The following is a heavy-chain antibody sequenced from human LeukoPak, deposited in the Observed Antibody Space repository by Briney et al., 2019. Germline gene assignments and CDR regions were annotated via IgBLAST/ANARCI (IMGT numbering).Heavy chain of an antibody. CDR1: GESLSKYC. D-gene: IGHD1-26*01. J-gene: IGHJ4*02. CDR3: ASSVGSTDY. V-gene: IGHV4-34*01. Sequence: SETLSLTCAVYGESLSKYCWTWIRQSPGKGLEWIGEINHRGSTNLNPSLKSRDTLSVDTSKHQFSLKLTSVTAADAAVYYCASSVGSTDYWGQGTLATVSS. CDR2: INHRGST.